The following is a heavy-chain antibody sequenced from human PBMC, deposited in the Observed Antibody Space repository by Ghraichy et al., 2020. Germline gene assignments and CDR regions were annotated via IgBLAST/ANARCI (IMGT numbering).Heavy chain of an antibody. CDR2: IKQDGSEK. J-gene: IGHJ4*02. D-gene: IGHD5-24*01. V-gene: IGHV3-7*01. CDR1: GFTFSSYW. CDR3: AGGDGWLMKD. Sequence: GGSLRLSCAVSGFTFSSYWMSWVRQAPGKGLEWVANIKQDGSEKNYVDSVKGRFTISRDNAKNSLYLQMNSLRAEDTAVYFCAGGDGWLMKDWGQGTLVTVAS.